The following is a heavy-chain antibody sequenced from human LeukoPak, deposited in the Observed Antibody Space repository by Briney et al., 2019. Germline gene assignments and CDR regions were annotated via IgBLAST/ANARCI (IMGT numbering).Heavy chain of an antibody. Sequence: GGSLRLSCADSGFTFDDYVMHSVRQAPGKGLEWVSGIILNSDTTAYADSVKGRFSTSRDNAKKSLYLQKNTPRAENTALYYCAKDLSSIGWWDAFDIWGQGTMVTVSS. CDR3: AKDLSSIGWWDAFDI. CDR2: IILNSDTT. CDR1: GFTFDDYV. V-gene: IGHV3-9*01. D-gene: IGHD6-19*01. J-gene: IGHJ3*02.